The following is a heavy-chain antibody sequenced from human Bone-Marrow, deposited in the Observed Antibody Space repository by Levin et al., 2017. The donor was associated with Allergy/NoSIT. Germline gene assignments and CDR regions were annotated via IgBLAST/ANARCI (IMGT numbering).Heavy chain of an antibody. D-gene: IGHD6-19*01. CDR1: GFTFSSYW. V-gene: IGHV3-7*04. Sequence: GGSLRLSCAASGFTFSSYWMSWVRQAPGKGLEWVANVKEDGSEKYYVDSVKGRFTISRDNAKNSLYMQMNSLRAEDTAVYYCARQAVSGTRYLQHWGQGTLVTVSS. CDR3: ARQAVSGTRYLQH. CDR2: VKEDGSEK. J-gene: IGHJ1*01.